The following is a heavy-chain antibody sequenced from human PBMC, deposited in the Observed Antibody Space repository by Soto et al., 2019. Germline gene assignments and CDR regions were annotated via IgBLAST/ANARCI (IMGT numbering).Heavy chain of an antibody. CDR3: VRILNYYDSSGAPDDAFDI. CDR1: GYSFTSYW. Sequence: PGESLKISCKGSGYSFTSYWIGWVRQMPGKGLEWMGIIYPGDSDTRYSPSFQGQVTISADKSISTAYLQWSSLKASDTAMYYCVRILNYYDSSGAPDDAFDIWGQGTMVTVSS. J-gene: IGHJ3*02. CDR2: IYPGDSDT. D-gene: IGHD3-22*01. V-gene: IGHV5-51*01.